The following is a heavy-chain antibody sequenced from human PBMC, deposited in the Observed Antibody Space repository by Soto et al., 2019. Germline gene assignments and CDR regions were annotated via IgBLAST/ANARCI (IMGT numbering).Heavy chain of an antibody. D-gene: IGHD1-1*01. Sequence: QVQLVESGGAVVQPGTSLRLSCAASGFLFRRFGMHWVRQAPGKGLEWVAVIVSHGGKTGYADSVRGRFTISRDNSRNTFLEMSSLIVEDTAMYYCARDDDLWDDNGLDCWGQGNLVTVSS. CDR1: GFLFRRFG. J-gene: IGHJ4*02. CDR2: IVSHGGKT. V-gene: IGHV3-33*02. CDR3: ARDDDLWDDNGLDC.